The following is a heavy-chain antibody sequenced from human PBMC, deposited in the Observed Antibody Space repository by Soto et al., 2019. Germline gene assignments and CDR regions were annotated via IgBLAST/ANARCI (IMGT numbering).Heavy chain of an antibody. J-gene: IGHJ6*02. D-gene: IGHD2-8*01. Sequence: PSETLSLTXTVSGGSISSSSYYWGWIRQPPGKGLEWIGSIYYSGSTYYNPSLKSRVTISVDTSKNQFSLKLSSVTAADTAVYYCAVAAQILNYYYYGMDVWGQGTTVTVSS. CDR1: GGSISSSSYY. CDR3: AVAAQILNYYYYGMDV. V-gene: IGHV4-39*01. CDR2: IYYSGST.